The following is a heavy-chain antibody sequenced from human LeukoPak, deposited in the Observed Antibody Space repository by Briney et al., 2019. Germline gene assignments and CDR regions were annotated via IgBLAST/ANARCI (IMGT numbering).Heavy chain of an antibody. Sequence: PSETLSLTCTVSGGSVSSDIYYWSWIRQPPGEGLEWIGYVYYSGSTYYNPSLKSRVTISVDTSKNQFSLKLSSVTAADTAVYYCARDLFGSSSWYDPSGFDPWGQGTLVSVSS. D-gene: IGHD6-13*01. V-gene: IGHV4-61*01. CDR3: ARDLFGSSSWYDPSGFDP. J-gene: IGHJ5*02. CDR2: VYYSGST. CDR1: GGSVSSDIYY.